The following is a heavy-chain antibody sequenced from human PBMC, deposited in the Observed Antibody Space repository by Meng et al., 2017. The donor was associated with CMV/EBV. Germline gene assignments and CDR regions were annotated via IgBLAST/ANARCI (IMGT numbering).Heavy chain of an antibody. CDR2: ISYDGSNK. Sequence: YAMHWVRQAPGKGLEWVAVISYDGSNKYYADSVKGRFTISRDNSKNTLYLQMNSLRAEDTAVYYCARDKGYCSSTSCSEDYYYGMDVWGQGTTVTVSS. V-gene: IGHV3-30*04. CDR3: ARDKGYCSSTSCSEDYYYGMDV. D-gene: IGHD2-2*01. CDR1: YA. J-gene: IGHJ6*02.